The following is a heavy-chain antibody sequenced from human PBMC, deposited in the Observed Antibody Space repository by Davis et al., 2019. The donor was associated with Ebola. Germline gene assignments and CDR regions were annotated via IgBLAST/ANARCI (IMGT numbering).Heavy chain of an antibody. V-gene: IGHV3-23*01. CDR1: GFTLSSYA. CDR2: ISGSGGST. CDR3: AREFRSYSTYFDF. D-gene: IGHD1-26*01. J-gene: IGHJ4*02. Sequence: GESLKISCAASGFTLSSYAMSWVRQAPGKGLEWVSAISGSGGSTYYADSVKGRFTISRDNSKNTLDLQMNSLRADDTAVYFCAREFRSYSTYFDFWGQGTLVTVSS.